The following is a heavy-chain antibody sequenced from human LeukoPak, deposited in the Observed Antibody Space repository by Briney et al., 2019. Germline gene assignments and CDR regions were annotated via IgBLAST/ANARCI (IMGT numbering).Heavy chain of an antibody. Sequence: ASVKVSCKASGYTFTSYYMHWVRQAPGQGLEWMGIINPSGGSTSYAQKFQGRVTITADESTSTAYMELSSLRSDDTAVYYCARGPTRSVWFRELLAEYIQYWGQGTLVTVSS. V-gene: IGHV1-46*01. CDR3: ARGPTRSVWFRELLAEYIQY. CDR2: INPSGGST. J-gene: IGHJ1*01. CDR1: GYTFTSYY. D-gene: IGHD3-10*01.